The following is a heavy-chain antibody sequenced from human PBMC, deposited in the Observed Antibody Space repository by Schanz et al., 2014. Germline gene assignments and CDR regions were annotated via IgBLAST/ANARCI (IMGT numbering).Heavy chain of an antibody. V-gene: IGHV3-23*04. CDR1: RFTVTNAW. CDR2: ISGDHRNT. CDR3: AKDAPYPFDL. Sequence: VQLVESGGGLVKPGGSLTLSCAASRFTVTNAWMSWVRQAPGKGLEWVSSISGDHRNTFYADSVKGRFTISRDNSKNTLYLQMNSLRAEDTAIYYCAKDAPYPFDLWGRGTLITVSS. J-gene: IGHJ2*01.